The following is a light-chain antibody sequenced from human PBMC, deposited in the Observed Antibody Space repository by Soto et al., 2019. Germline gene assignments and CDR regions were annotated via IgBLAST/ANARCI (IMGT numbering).Light chain of an antibody. CDR2: GAS. CDR1: QSVSSN. CDR3: QQYHNWPRA. Sequence: EIVMTQSPATLSVSPGERATLSCRASQSVSSNLAWYQQKPGRAPRLLIYGASTRATGIPARFSGSGSGTEFTLTISSLQSEDFAVYYCQQYHNWPRAFGQGTKVEIK. J-gene: IGKJ1*01. V-gene: IGKV3-15*01.